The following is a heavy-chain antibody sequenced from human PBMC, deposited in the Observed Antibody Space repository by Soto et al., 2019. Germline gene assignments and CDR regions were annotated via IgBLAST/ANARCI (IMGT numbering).Heavy chain of an antibody. D-gene: IGHD2-2*01. CDR3: ARQGLRDIVVVPAAPDY. CDR1: VFTFSSYS. V-gene: IGHV3-21*01. CDR2: ISSSSSYI. J-gene: IGHJ4*02. Sequence: GWSLRLSCSASVFTFSSYSMNWFRQAPGKGLEWVSSISSSSSYIYYADSVKGRFTISRDNAKNSLYLQMNSLRAEDTAVYYCARQGLRDIVVVPAAPDYWGQGTLVTVSS.